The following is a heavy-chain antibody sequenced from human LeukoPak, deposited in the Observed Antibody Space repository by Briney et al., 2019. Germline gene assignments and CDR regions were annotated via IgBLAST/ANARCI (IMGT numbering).Heavy chain of an antibody. D-gene: IGHD3-22*01. CDR3: ASADYYDSSGYYLGVAFDY. CDR1: GFTFSSNY. Sequence: GRSLRLSCAASGFTFSSNYMSWVRQAPGKGLKWVSVIYSGGSTYYADSVKGRFTISRDNSKNTLYLQMNSLRAEDTAVYYCASADYYDSSGYYLGVAFDYWGQGTLVTVSS. V-gene: IGHV3-53*01. CDR2: IYSGGST. J-gene: IGHJ4*02.